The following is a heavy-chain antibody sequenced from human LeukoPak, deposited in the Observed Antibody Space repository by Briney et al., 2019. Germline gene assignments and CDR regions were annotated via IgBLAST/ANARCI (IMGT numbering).Heavy chain of an antibody. CDR1: GGSISSGSYY. D-gene: IGHD3-3*01. CDR3: AREGYDFPNWFDP. CDR2: IYTSGST. J-gene: IGHJ5*02. Sequence: PSETLSLICTVSGGSISSGSYYWSWIRQPAGKGLEWIGRIYTSGSTNYNPSLKSRVTISVDTSKNQFSLKLSSVTAADTAVYYCAREGYDFPNWFDPWGQGTLVTVSS. V-gene: IGHV4-61*02.